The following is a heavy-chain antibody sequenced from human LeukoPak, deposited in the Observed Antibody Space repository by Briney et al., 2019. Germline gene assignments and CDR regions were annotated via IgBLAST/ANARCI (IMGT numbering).Heavy chain of an antibody. D-gene: IGHD3-3*01. J-gene: IGHJ3*02. V-gene: IGHV3-64*04. CDR1: GFSFSGDY. CDR2: ISGNGVTT. Sequence: PGGSLRLSCAASGFSFSGDYIHWVRQAPGKGLEYVSAISGNGVTTHYTNSVKGRFTISRDNAKNSLYLQMNSLRAEDTAVYYCARAYDFWSGYHAFDIWGQGTMVTVSS. CDR3: ARAYDFWSGYHAFDI.